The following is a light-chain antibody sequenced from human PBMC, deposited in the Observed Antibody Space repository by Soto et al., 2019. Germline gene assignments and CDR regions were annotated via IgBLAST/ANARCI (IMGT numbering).Light chain of an antibody. V-gene: IGKV3-15*01. CDR1: ESVRSN. J-gene: IGKJ4*01. CDR3: HQYNDWPLT. Sequence: EIVMTQSPATLSVSPGESATLSCRASESVRSNLAWYQQKRGQAPRLLIYGASTRATATPPRFSGSGSATDFTLIISSLQPEDFAVYYCHQYNDWPLTFGRGTEVEIK. CDR2: GAS.